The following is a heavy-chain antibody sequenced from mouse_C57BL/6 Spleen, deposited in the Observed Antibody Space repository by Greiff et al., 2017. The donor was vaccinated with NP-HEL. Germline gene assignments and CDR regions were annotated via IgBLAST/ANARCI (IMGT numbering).Heavy chain of an antibody. Sequence: EVKLVESGGGLVKPGGSLKLSCAASGFTFSSYAMSWVRQTPEKRLEWVATISDGGSYTYYPDNVKGRFTISRDNAKNNLYLQMSHLKSEDTAMYYCARETVTSRAFAYWGQGTLVTVSA. CDR1: GFTFSSYA. CDR3: ARETVTSRAFAY. CDR2: ISDGGSYT. J-gene: IGHJ3*01. D-gene: IGHD2-5*01. V-gene: IGHV5-4*01.